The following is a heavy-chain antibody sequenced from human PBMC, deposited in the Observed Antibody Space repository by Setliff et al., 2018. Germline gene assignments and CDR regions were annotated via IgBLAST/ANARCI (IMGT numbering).Heavy chain of an antibody. J-gene: IGHJ4*02. Sequence: ASVKVSCKASGYIFTDYFIHWVRQVPGRGPEWMGWINPDSGATNFAQKFQGRVTMTRDTSTTTAYMDLNSLRSDDTATYFCARDRDVSTIFGVVIPAASGLGYWGQGTLVTVSS. CDR1: GYIFTDYF. CDR3: ARDRDVSTIFGVVIPAASGLGY. V-gene: IGHV1-2*02. D-gene: IGHD3-3*01. CDR2: INPDSGAT.